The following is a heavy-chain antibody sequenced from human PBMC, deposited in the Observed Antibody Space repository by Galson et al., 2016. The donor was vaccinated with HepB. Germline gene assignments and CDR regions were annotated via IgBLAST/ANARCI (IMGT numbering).Heavy chain of an antibody. CDR3: AREGDRIVAAGLDY. CDR2: MKNDGSEE. J-gene: IGHJ4*02. CDR1: GFTFSNYW. V-gene: IGHV3-7*01. Sequence: SLRLSCAASGFTFSNYWMSWVRQAPGQGLEWVANMKNDGSEEYYLGSLTGRFTISRDNARNSLYLQMNNLRDEDTAVYYWAREGDRIVAAGLDYWGQGTLVTVSS. D-gene: IGHD6-25*01.